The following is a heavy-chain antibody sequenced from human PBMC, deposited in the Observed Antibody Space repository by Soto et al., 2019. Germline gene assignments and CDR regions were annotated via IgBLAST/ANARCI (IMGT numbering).Heavy chain of an antibody. D-gene: IGHD2-15*01. CDR3: ARERTRIGFDI. CDR1: GYTFTSYD. CDR2: MNPNSGNT. J-gene: IGHJ3*02. V-gene: IGHV1-8*01. Sequence: GASVQVSCKASGYTFTSYDINWVRQATGQGLEWMGWMNPNSGNTGYAQKFQGRVTMTRNTSISTAYMELSSLTSEDTAVYYCARERTRIGFDIWGQGTMVTVSS.